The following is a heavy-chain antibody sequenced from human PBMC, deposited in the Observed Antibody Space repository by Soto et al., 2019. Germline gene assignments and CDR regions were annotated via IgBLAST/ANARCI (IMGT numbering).Heavy chain of an antibody. D-gene: IGHD1-26*01. Sequence: QMQLVQSGPEVKKPGTSVKVSCKASGFTFTSSAVQWVRQARGQRLEWIGWIVVGSGNTNYAQKFQERVTITRDMSTSTAYMELSSLRSDDTAVYYCAADGVGATEGPLDYWGQGTLVTVSS. J-gene: IGHJ4*02. V-gene: IGHV1-58*01. CDR2: IVVGSGNT. CDR1: GFTFTSSA. CDR3: AADGVGATEGPLDY.